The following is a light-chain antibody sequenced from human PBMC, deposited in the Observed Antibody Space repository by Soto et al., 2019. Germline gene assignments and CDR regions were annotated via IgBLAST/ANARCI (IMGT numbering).Light chain of an antibody. CDR2: WAS. CDR3: QHYYSDPPWT. Sequence: DIVMTQSPDSLAVSLGERATINCRSSQSVLYSFNNKNYLGWYQQKAGQPPKLLIYWASTRESGVPDRFSGSGSETDFTLTISSVQAEDVAVYYCQHYYSDPPWTFGQGTKVEIK. V-gene: IGKV4-1*01. CDR1: QSVLYSFNNKNY. J-gene: IGKJ1*01.